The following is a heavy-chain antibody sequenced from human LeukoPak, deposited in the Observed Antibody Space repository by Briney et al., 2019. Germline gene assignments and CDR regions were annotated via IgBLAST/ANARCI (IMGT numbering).Heavy chain of an antibody. CDR3: ARVNYYYSSGSFWWFDP. J-gene: IGHJ5*02. CDR1: VGSFRGYS. CDR2: INNSGSS. Sequence: SETLSLTCAVYVGSFRGYSWSWIRQPPGEGLEWIGEINNSGSSNYNPSLKSRVTISVDTSKNQFSLKLSSVTAADASVYYCARVNYYYSSGSFWWFDPWGQGTLVTVSS. D-gene: IGHD3-22*01. V-gene: IGHV4-34*01.